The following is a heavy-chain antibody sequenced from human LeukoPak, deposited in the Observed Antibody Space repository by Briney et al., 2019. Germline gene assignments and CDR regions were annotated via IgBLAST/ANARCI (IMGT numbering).Heavy chain of an antibody. CDR2: IYYSGSA. CDR1: GGSISSYY. J-gene: IGHJ4*02. D-gene: IGHD3-3*01. V-gene: IGHV4-59*01. CDR3: ASQGGRFLDEPHFDY. Sequence: SETLSLTCTVSGGSISSYYWSWIRQPPGKGLEWIGYIYYSGSANYNPSLKSRVTISVDTSKNQFSLKLSSVTAADTAVYYCASQGGRFLDEPHFDYWGQGTLVTVSS.